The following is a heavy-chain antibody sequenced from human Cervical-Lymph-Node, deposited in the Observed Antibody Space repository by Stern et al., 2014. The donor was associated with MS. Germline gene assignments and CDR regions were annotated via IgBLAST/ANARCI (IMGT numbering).Heavy chain of an antibody. J-gene: IGHJ5*01. V-gene: IGHV4-4*02. D-gene: IGHD5-12*01. Sequence: QVQLQESGPGLVKPSGTLSLTCAVSGGSISNTNWWGWVRQTPGMGLEWIGEIYHSGTTTFSPSLKSRVTMSVAKSKNQFSLEVKSVTAADTAIYYCARVNTGYNWFDYWGQGTLVTVSS. CDR2: IYHSGTT. CDR3: ARVNTGYNWFDY. CDR1: GGSISNTNW.